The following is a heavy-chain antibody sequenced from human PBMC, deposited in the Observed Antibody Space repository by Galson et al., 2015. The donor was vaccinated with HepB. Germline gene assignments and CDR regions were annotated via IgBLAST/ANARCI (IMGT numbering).Heavy chain of an antibody. CDR1: GGTFSSYA. CDR2: IIPIFGTA. J-gene: IGHJ6*03. Sequence: SVKVSCKASGGTFSSYAISWVRQAPGQGLEWMGGIIPIFGTANYAQKFQGRVTITADESTSTAYMELSSLRSEDTAVYYCASGFLEWLLKGYYYCYYMDVWGKGTTVTVSS. CDR3: ASGFLEWLLKGYYYCYYMDV. V-gene: IGHV1-69*13. D-gene: IGHD3-3*01.